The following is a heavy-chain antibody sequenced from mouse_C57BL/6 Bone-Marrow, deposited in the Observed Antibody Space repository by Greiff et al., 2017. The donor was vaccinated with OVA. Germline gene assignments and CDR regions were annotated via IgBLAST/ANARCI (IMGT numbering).Heavy chain of an antibody. CDR3: ARDQNYDYLPWFAY. V-gene: IGHV3-6*01. D-gene: IGHD2-4*01. CDR1: GYSITSGYY. J-gene: IGHJ3*01. Sequence: ESGPGLVKPSQSLSLTCSVTGYSITSGYYWNWIRQFPGNKLEWMGYISYDGSNNYNPSLKNRISITRDTSKNQFFLKLNSVTTEDTATYYCARDQNYDYLPWFAYWGQGTLVTVSA. CDR2: ISYDGSN.